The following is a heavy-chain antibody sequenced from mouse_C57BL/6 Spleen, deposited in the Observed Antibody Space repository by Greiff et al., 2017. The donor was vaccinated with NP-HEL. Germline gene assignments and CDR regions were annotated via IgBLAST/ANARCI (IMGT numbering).Heavy chain of an antibody. CDR3: ARRNWEPYSLDD. J-gene: IGHJ2*01. CDR2: INPGSGGT. V-gene: IGHV1-54*01. CDR1: GYAFTNYL. Sequence: QVQLQQSGAELVRPGTSVKVSCKASGYAFTNYLIEWVKQRPGQGLEWIGVINPGSGGTNYNEKFKGKATLTADKSSSTAYMQLSSLTSEDSAVSVCARRNWEPYSLDDWGQGTTLTVSS. D-gene: IGHD4-1*01.